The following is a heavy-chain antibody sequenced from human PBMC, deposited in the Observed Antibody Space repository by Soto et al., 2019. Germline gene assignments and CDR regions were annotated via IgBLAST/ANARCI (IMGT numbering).Heavy chain of an antibody. D-gene: IGHD6-13*01. CDR3: ARGLITAAGTPLRY. J-gene: IGHJ4*02. Sequence: ASVKVSCKASGYTFINYNMHWVRQAPGQGLEWMGIINPSGGSTTYAQKFWGRVTMTRDTSTNTVYLELSSLRSEDTAVYYCARGLITAAGTPLRYWGQGTLVTVSS. CDR2: INPSGGST. V-gene: IGHV1-46*01. CDR1: GYTFINYN.